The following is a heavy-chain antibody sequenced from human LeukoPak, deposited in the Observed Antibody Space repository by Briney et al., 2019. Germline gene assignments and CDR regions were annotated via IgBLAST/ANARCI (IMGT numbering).Heavy chain of an antibody. V-gene: IGHV4-31*03. CDR1: GGSISSGGNY. CDR3: ARVEVIGSTRYFDY. D-gene: IGHD3-16*02. Sequence: PSQTLSLTCSVSGGSISSGGNYWSWLRQLPGKGLEWIGYTYYVGNTNYNPSLKSRLSMSVDTSKNQFSLSLTSVTAADTAVYYCARVEVIGSTRYFDYWGQGAMVSVSS. CDR2: TYYVGNT. J-gene: IGHJ4*02.